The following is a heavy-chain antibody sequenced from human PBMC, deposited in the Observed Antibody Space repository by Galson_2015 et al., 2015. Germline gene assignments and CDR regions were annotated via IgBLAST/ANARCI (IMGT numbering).Heavy chain of an antibody. CDR1: GYSFTSYW. CDR3: ARHIVVVPANEHYYYGMDV. J-gene: IGHJ6*02. Sequence: QSGAEVKKPGESLKISCKGSGYSFTSYWIGWVRQMPGKGLEWMGIIYPGDSDTRYSPSFQGQVTISADKSISTAYLQWSSLKASDTAMYYCARHIVVVPANEHYYYGMDVWGQGTTVTVSS. D-gene: IGHD2-2*01. V-gene: IGHV5-51*01. CDR2: IYPGDSDT.